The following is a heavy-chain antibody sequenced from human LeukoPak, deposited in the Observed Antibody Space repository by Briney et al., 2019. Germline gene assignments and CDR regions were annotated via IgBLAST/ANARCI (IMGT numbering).Heavy chain of an antibody. J-gene: IGHJ4*02. Sequence: GGSLRLSCAASGFTFSTYGMNWVRQAPGKGLEWVSFISSSSSYIYYADSVKGRFTISRDNAKNSLYLQMNSLRAEDTAVYYCAKDLNYGDYGDAGYWGQGTLVTVSS. D-gene: IGHD4-17*01. CDR2: ISSSSSYI. CDR1: GFTFSTYG. V-gene: IGHV3-21*04. CDR3: AKDLNYGDYGDAGY.